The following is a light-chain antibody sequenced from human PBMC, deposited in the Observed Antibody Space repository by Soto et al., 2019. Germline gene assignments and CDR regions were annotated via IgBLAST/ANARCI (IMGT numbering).Light chain of an antibody. J-gene: IGKJ5*01. CDR2: GAS. CDR1: QEISNY. V-gene: IGKV1-33*01. CDR3: QQYDNLPII. Sequence: DIPMTQSPSSLSASVGDRVTITCQASQEISNYLNWYQQKPGKAPKLLIYGASNLETGVPSRFSGSGSGTDFTFTISSLQPEDIATYYCQQYDNLPIIFGQGTRLEIK.